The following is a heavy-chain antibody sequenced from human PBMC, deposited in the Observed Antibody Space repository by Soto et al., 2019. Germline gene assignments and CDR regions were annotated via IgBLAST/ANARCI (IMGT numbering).Heavy chain of an antibody. J-gene: IGHJ6*02. D-gene: IGHD2-15*01. Sequence: PGGSLRLSCAASGFTFSSYAMHWVHQAPGKGLEWVAVISYDGSNKYYADSVKGRFTISRDNSKNTLYLQMNSLRAEDTAVYYCAKDSLQDQYYYYGMDVWGQGTTVTVAS. CDR2: ISYDGSNK. CDR3: AKDSLQDQYYYYGMDV. V-gene: IGHV3-30*04. CDR1: GFTFSSYA.